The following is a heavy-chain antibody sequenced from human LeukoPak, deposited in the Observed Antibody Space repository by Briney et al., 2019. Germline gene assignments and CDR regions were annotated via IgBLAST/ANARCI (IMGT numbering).Heavy chain of an antibody. CDR1: GFTFSSYA. Sequence: PGGSLRLSCAASGFTFSSYAMSWVRQAPGKGLEWVSAISGSGGSAYYADSVKGRFTISRDNSKNTLYLQMNSLRAEDTAVYYCAKDPRGYSYGSFDYWGQGTLVTVSS. J-gene: IGHJ4*02. D-gene: IGHD5-18*01. CDR3: AKDPRGYSYGSFDY. CDR2: ISGSGGSA. V-gene: IGHV3-23*01.